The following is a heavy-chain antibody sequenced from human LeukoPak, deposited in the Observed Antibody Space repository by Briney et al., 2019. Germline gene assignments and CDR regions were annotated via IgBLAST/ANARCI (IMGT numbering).Heavy chain of an antibody. J-gene: IGHJ5*02. CDR3: ARDRSSLYSSSWYVNWFDP. V-gene: IGHV3-30-3*01. CDR2: ISYDGSNK. D-gene: IGHD6-13*01. Sequence: GRSLRLSCAASRFTFSSYAMHWVRQAPGKGLEWVAVISYDGSNKYYADSVKGRFTISRDNSKNTLYLQMNSLRAEDTAVYYCARDRSSLYSSSWYVNWFDPWGQGTLVTVSS. CDR1: RFTFSSYA.